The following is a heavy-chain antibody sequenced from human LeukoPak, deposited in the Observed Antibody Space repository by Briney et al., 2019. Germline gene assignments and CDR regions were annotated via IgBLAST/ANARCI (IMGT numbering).Heavy chain of an antibody. V-gene: IGHV3-53*01. CDR2: IYSGGST. J-gene: IGHJ3*02. CDR3: ARGQRPSSSWYGPDAFDI. CDR1: GFTVSSNY. Sequence: GGSLRLSCAASGFTVSSNYMSWVRQAPGKGLEWVSVIYSGGSTYYADSVKGRFTISRDNSKNTLYLQMNSLRAEDTAVYYCARGQRPSSSWYGPDAFDIWGQGTMVTVSS. D-gene: IGHD6-13*01.